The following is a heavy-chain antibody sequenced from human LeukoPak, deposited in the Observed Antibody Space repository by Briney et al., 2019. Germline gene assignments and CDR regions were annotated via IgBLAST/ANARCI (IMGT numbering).Heavy chain of an antibody. CDR2: IYYSGST. Sequence: SETLSLTCTVSGGSISSYYWSWIRQPPGKGLEWIGSIYYSGSTYYNPSLKSRVTISVDTSKNQFSLKLSSVTAADTAVYYCARLPSGYSYGYSLGYFDYWGQGTLVTVSS. CDR1: GGSISSYY. CDR3: ARLPSGYSYGYSLGYFDY. V-gene: IGHV4-59*05. D-gene: IGHD5-18*01. J-gene: IGHJ4*02.